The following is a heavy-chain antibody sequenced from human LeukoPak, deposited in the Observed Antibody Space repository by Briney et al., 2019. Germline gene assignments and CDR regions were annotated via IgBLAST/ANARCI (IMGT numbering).Heavy chain of an antibody. CDR3: ARDLYDSSGFRYYFDY. D-gene: IGHD3-22*01. CDR1: GGSFSGYY. CDR2: INHSGST. V-gene: IGHV4-34*01. Sequence: SETLSLTCAVYGGSFSGYYWSWIRQPPGKGLEWIGEINHSGSTNYNPSLKSRVTISVDTSKNQFSLKLSSVTAADTAVYYCARDLYDSSGFRYYFDYWGQGTLVTVSS. J-gene: IGHJ4*02.